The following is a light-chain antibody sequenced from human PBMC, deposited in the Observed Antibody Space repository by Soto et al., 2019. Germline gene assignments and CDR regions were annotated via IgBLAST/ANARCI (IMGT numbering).Light chain of an antibody. J-gene: IGKJ4*01. Sequence: DIVMTQSPDSLAVSLGERATINCKSSQSVLYSSNNKSYLAWFQQKPGQPPKLLIYWASNRESGVPDRFSGSGSGTDFTLSISSLHAGDVAVYYCQQYYRTPLTFGGGTKVEIK. CDR3: QQYYRTPLT. CDR2: WAS. CDR1: QSVLYSSNNKSY. V-gene: IGKV4-1*01.